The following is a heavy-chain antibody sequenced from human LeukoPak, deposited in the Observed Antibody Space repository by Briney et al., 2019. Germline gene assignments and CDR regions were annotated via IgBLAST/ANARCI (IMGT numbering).Heavy chain of an antibody. CDR2: VYHTGST. V-gene: IGHV4-39*01. CDR1: GGSISSSNYY. CDR3: AVPGPYYSNYGMDV. J-gene: IGHJ6*02. Sequence: SETLSLTCTVSGGSISSSNYYWGWIRQPPGKGLEWIGNVYHTGSTYYNTSLKSRVTISVDTSKNQFSLKLSSVTAADTAVYYCAVPGPYYSNYGMDVWGQGTTVTVSS.